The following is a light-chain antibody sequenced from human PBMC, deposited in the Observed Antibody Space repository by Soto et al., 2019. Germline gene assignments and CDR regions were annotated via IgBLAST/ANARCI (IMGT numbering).Light chain of an antibody. CDR1: SSDVGNYDL. CDR2: EVT. CDR3: CSYAGSSTLYV. V-gene: IGLV2-23*02. Sequence: QSALTQPASVSGSPGQSITISCTGTSSDVGNYDLVSWYQRHPGKAPKLMIFEVTKRPSGVSDRFSGSKSGNTASLTVSGLQADDEAEYYCCSYAGSSTLYVFGTGTKLTVL. J-gene: IGLJ1*01.